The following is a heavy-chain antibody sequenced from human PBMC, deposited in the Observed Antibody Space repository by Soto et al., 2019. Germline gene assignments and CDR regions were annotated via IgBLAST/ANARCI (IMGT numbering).Heavy chain of an antibody. V-gene: IGHV1-18*01. J-gene: IGHJ4*02. D-gene: IGHD4-17*01. CDR3: AIANYGDDDY. CDR2: IKAYSGNT. CDR1: GYTFPTST. Sequence: QLQLVQSGAEAKKPGASVKVSCKASGYTFPTSTISWLRQAPGQGLEWMGWIKAYSGNTNYAQKLQGRVTMTTDTSTSTAYMELRSLTTDDTAIYYCAIANYGDDDYWGQGTLATVSS.